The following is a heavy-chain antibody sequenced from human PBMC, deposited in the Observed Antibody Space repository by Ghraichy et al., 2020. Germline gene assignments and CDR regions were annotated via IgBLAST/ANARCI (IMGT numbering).Heavy chain of an antibody. D-gene: IGHD6-19*01. J-gene: IGHJ6*04. CDR1: GFTFSSYS. CDR2: ISSSSSTI. Sequence: GGSLRLSCAASGFTFSSYSMNWVRQAPGKGLEWVSYISSSSSTIYYADSVKGRFTISRDNAKNSLYLQMNSLRDEDTAVYYCARDPGQWLVMNVAMDVWGKGTTVTVSS. V-gene: IGHV3-48*02. CDR3: ARDPGQWLVMNVAMDV.